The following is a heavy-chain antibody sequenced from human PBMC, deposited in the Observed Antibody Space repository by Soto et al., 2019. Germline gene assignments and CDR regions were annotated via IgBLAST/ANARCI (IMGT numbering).Heavy chain of an antibody. J-gene: IGHJ4*02. Sequence: GGSLRLSCAASGFSFAGYALTWVRLAPGKGLGWVASISGGGGSTYYADSVKGRFSISRDNSNRMVYLQMGSLTAGDTAVYYCAKTETFNGYYNAFDYWGQGTRVTVSS. D-gene: IGHD3-9*01. CDR3: AKTETFNGYYNAFDY. CDR1: GFSFAGYA. V-gene: IGHV3-23*01. CDR2: ISGGGGST.